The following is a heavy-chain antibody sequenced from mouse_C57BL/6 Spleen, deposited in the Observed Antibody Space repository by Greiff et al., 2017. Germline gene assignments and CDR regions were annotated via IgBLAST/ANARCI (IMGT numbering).Heavy chain of an antibody. CDR2: IDPETGGT. CDR1: GYTFTDYE. D-gene: IGHD2-14*01. V-gene: IGHV1-15*01. CDR3: TRLYFRRYFDV. J-gene: IGHJ1*03. Sequence: QVQLKQSGAELVRPGASVTLSCKASGYTFTDYEMHWVKQTPVHGLEWIGAIDPETGGTAYNQKFKGKAILTADKSSSTAYMELRSLTSEDSAVYYCTRLYFRRYFDVWGTGTTVTVSS.